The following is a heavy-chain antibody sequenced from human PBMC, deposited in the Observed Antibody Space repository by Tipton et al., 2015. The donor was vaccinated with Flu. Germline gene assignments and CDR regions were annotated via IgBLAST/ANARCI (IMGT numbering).Heavy chain of an antibody. CDR1: GFTFDDYA. CDR2: ISWNSGSI. D-gene: IGHD3-10*01. V-gene: IGHV3-9*01. J-gene: IGHJ6*02. Sequence: SLRLSCAASGFTFDDYAMHWVRQAPGKGLEWVSGISWNSGSIGYADSVKGRFTISRDNAKNSLYLQMNSLRAEDTALYYCAKETILWFGNTVYYYYYGMDVWGQGTTVPVSS. CDR3: AKETILWFGNTVYYYYYGMDV.